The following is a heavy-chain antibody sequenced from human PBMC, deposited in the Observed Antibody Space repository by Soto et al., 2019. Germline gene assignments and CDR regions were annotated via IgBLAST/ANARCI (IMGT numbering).Heavy chain of an antibody. CDR1: GFILSSYW. CDR3: ASNIFYDFWSGYYAFDI. V-gene: IGHV3-7*01. D-gene: IGHD3-3*01. CDR2: IKPDGSGK. J-gene: IGHJ3*02. Sequence: EVQLVESGGDFVQPGGSLRLSCVASGFILSSYWISWVRQAPGKGLEWVANIKPDGSGKYYVDSVKGRFTISRDNAKNSLYLQMNSLRAEDTAVYYCASNIFYDFWSGYYAFDIWGRGTMVTVSS.